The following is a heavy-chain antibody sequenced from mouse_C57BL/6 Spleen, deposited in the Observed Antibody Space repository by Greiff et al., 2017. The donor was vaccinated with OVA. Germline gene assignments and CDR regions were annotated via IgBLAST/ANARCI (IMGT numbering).Heavy chain of an antibody. Sequence: QVQLKQSGAELVRPGASVTLSCKASGYTFTDYEMHWVKQTPVHGLEWIGAIDPETGGTAYNQKFKGKAILTADKSSSTAYMELRSLTSEDSAVYYCTRWYYGHSYFDYWGQGTTLTVSS. J-gene: IGHJ2*01. CDR3: TRWYYGHSYFDY. CDR2: IDPETGGT. D-gene: IGHD1-1*01. V-gene: IGHV1-15*01. CDR1: GYTFTDYE.